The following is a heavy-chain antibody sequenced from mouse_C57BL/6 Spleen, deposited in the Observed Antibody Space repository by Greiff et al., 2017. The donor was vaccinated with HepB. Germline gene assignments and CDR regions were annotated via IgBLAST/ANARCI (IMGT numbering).Heavy chain of an antibody. D-gene: IGHD1-1*01. CDR3: AGYGSSYEWYFDV. J-gene: IGHJ1*03. CDR1: GYTFTSYT. Sequence: QVQLQQSGAELARPGASVKMSCKASGYTFTSYTMHWVKQRPGQGLEWIGYINPSSGYTKYNQKFKDKATLTADKSYSTAYMQLSSLTSEDSAVYYWAGYGSSYEWYFDVWGTGTTVTVSS. CDR2: INPSSGYT. V-gene: IGHV1-4*01.